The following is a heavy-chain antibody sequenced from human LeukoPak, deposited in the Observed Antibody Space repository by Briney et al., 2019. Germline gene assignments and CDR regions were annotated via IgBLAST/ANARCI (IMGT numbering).Heavy chain of an antibody. CDR2: IWYDGSNK. CDR1: GFTFSSYG. CDR3: ARDPFTMVRGVILFFDY. J-gene: IGHJ4*02. D-gene: IGHD3-10*01. V-gene: IGHV3-33*01. Sequence: GRSLRLSCAASGFTFSSYGMHWVRQAPGKGLEWVAVIWYDGSNKYSADSVKGRFTISRDNSKNTLYLQMNSLRAEDTAVYYCARDPFTMVRGVILFFDYGGQGTLVTVSS.